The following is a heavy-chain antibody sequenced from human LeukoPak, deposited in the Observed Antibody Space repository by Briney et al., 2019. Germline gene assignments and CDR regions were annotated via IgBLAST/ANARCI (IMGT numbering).Heavy chain of an antibody. J-gene: IGHJ1*01. CDR3: ARGRAWELPDHFQL. D-gene: IGHD1-26*01. Sequence: SETLSLTCTVSGGSISSGSYYWSWIRQPAGKGLEWIGRIYTSGSTNYNPSLKSRVTISVDTSKNQFSLKLSSVTAADTAVYYCARGRAWELPDHFQLWGQGTLVTVSS. CDR1: GGSISSGSYY. V-gene: IGHV4-61*02. CDR2: IYTSGST.